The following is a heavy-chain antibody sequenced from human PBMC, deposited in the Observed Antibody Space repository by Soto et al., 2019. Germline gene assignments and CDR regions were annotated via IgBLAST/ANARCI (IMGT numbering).Heavy chain of an antibody. CDR3: AKVGWELRGFDY. Sequence: PGGSLRLSCAASGFTFSSYGMHWVRQAPGKGLEWVAVISYDGSNKYYADSVKGRFTISRDNSKNTLYLQMNSLRAEDTAVYYCAKVGWELRGFDYWGQGTLVTVSS. D-gene: IGHD1-26*01. V-gene: IGHV3-30*18. CDR1: GFTFSSYG. CDR2: ISYDGSNK. J-gene: IGHJ4*02.